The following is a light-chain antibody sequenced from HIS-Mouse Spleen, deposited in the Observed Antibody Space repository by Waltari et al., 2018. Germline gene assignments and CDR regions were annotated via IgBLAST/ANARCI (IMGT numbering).Light chain of an antibody. CDR3: QQRSNWPWT. V-gene: IGKV3-11*01. CDR2: DAS. J-gene: IGKJ1*01. CDR1: QSVSSY. Sequence: EIGLTRSPATLSLFPGERATLSCKASQSVSSYLAWYQPKPGQAPRLLIYDASHRATGIPARFSGSGSGTDFTLTISSLEPEDFAVYYCQQRSNWPWTFGQGTKVEIK.